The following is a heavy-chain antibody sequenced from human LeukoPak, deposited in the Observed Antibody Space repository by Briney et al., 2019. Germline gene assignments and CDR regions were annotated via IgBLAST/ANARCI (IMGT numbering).Heavy chain of an antibody. CDR2: ISSSSSYI. CDR1: GFTFSSYS. Sequence: GGSLRLSCAASGFTFSSYSMNWVRQAPRKGLEWVSSISSSSSYIYYADSVKGRFTISRDNAKNSLYLQMNSLRAEDTAVYYCARYCYDSSGQRDYFGYWGQGTLVTVSS. CDR3: ARYCYDSSGQRDYFGY. J-gene: IGHJ4*02. D-gene: IGHD3-22*01. V-gene: IGHV3-21*01.